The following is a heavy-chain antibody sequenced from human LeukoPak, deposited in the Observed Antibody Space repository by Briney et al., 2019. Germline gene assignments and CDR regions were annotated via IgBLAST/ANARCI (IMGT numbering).Heavy chain of an antibody. V-gene: IGHV4-4*07. CDR2: VSSSGIT. D-gene: IGHD6-19*01. CDR1: GGSISSSY. CDR3: ARELFSSDWYGSFDY. J-gene: IGHJ4*02. Sequence: SETLSLTCTVSGGSISSSYWNWIRQPAGKGLEWIGRVSSSGITNYNPSLKSRVTMSVDTSKNQFSLNLRSVTAADTAIYYCARELFSSDWYGSFDYWGQGTLVTVSS.